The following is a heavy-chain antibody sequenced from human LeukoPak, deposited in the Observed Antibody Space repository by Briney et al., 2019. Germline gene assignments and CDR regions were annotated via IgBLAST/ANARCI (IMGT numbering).Heavy chain of an antibody. CDR3: AREPPSFWGDSFDL. D-gene: IGHD2-21*02. Sequence: PGGSLRLSCAASEFTLGSFWMHWVRQSPGQGLMWVARISLDGGSTFYADSVKGRFTISRDTGKNTLYLQMDGLKAEDTATYHCAREPPSFWGDSFDLWGQGTLVTVSS. CDR1: EFTLGSFW. J-gene: IGHJ3*01. CDR2: ISLDGGST. V-gene: IGHV3-74*01.